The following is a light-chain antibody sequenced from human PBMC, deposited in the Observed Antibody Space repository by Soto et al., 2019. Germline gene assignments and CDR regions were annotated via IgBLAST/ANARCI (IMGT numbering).Light chain of an antibody. CDR1: QSVVSY. CDR2: DAS. CDR3: QQRSNTGVT. V-gene: IGKV3-11*01. Sequence: EIVLTQSPATLSLSPGERDTLSCRASQSVVSYLAWYQQKPGQAPRLLIYDASNRATGIPARFSGSGSGTDFTLTISSLESEDVAVYYCQQRSNTGVTFGQGTRLEIK. J-gene: IGKJ5*01.